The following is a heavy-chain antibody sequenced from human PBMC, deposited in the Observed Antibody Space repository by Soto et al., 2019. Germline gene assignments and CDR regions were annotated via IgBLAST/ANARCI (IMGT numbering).Heavy chain of an antibody. Sequence: PGGSLRLSCAASGFTFSNYVMSWVRQAPGKGLEWVSYISSSSSNTNYADSVKGRFTISRDNAKNSLYLQMNSLRAEDTAVYYCARDASLDCSSTSCYFDYWGQGTLVTVSS. J-gene: IGHJ4*02. CDR2: ISSSSSNT. CDR3: ARDASLDCSSTSCYFDY. CDR1: GFTFSNYV. D-gene: IGHD2-2*01. V-gene: IGHV3-11*06.